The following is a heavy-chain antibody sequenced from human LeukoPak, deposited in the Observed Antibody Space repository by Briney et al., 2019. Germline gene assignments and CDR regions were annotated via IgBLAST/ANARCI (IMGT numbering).Heavy chain of an antibody. CDR2: IHNSGST. D-gene: IGHD3-10*01. V-gene: IGHV4-31*03. J-gene: IGHJ5*02. CDR1: GGSISSGGFY. Sequence: TLSLTCSVPGGSISSGGFYWSWIRQHPGQGLEWIGYIHNSGSTYYNPSLQSRAIISLDASKSQFSLQLNSVTAADTAVYYCARVDGSGSKRWFDPWGQGVPVTVSS. CDR3: ARVDGSGSKRWFDP.